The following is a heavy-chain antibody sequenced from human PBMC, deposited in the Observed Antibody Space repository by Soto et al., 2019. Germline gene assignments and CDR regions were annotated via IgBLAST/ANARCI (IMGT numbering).Heavy chain of an antibody. CDR3: ARDPAGSGPDFDY. V-gene: IGHV3-33*01. D-gene: IGHD3-10*01. CDR2: IWYDGSNK. Sequence: HPGGSLRLSCAASGFTFSSYGMHWVRQAPGKGLEWVAVIWYDGSNKYYADSVKGRFTISRDNSKNTLYLQMNSLRAEDTAVYYCARDPAGSGPDFDYWGQGTLVTVSS. J-gene: IGHJ4*02. CDR1: GFTFSSYG.